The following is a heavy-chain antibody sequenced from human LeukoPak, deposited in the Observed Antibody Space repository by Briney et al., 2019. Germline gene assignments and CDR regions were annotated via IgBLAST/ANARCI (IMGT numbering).Heavy chain of an antibody. Sequence: SQTLPLTCTVSGGSISSGSYYWSWIRQPAGKGLEWIGRIYTSGSTNYNPSLKSRVTISVDTSKNQFSLKLSSVTAADTAVYYCARMGIADDYWGQGTLVTVSS. CDR1: GGSISSGSYY. V-gene: IGHV4-61*02. D-gene: IGHD6-13*01. CDR3: ARMGIADDY. CDR2: IYTSGST. J-gene: IGHJ4*02.